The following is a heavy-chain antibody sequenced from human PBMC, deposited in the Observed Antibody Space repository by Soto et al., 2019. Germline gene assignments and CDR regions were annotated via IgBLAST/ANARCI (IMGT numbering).Heavy chain of an antibody. CDR1: GGSFSGYY. V-gene: IGHV4-34*01. CDR3: ARAPVRPSGYSSSWLQKYYFDY. D-gene: IGHD6-13*01. Sequence: SETLSHTCAVYGGSFSGYYWSWIRQPPGKGLEWIGEINHSGSTNYNPSLKSRVTISVDTSKNQFSLKLSSVTAADTAVYYCARAPVRPSGYSSSWLQKYYFDYWGQGTLVTVSS. CDR2: INHSGST. J-gene: IGHJ4*02.